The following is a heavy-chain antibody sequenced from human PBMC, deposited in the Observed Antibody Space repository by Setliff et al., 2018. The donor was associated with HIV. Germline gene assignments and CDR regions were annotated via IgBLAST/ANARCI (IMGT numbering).Heavy chain of an antibody. Sequence: GASVKVSCKASGYTFTGYYMHWVRQAPGQGLEWMGWINPNSGGTNYAQKFQGWVTMTRDTSISTAYMELSRLRSDDTAAYYCARGRATISSPELDAFDIWGQGTMVTVSS. J-gene: IGHJ3*02. V-gene: IGHV1-2*04. CDR3: ARGRATISSPELDAFDI. CDR2: INPNSGGT. D-gene: IGHD5-12*01. CDR1: GYTFTGYY.